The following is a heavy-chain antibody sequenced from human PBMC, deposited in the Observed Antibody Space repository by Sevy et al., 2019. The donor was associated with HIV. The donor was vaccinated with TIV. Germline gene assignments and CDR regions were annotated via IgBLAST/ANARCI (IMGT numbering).Heavy chain of an antibody. Sequence: GGSLRLSCAVSGFAFSDYYMTWIRQAPGKGLEWVSYITSGGNSIHYAGFVKGRFTVSGDNTKNSLYLQMNSLRAEDTAVYYCARVDYDEYTTWGTGYYYMDVWGKGTMVTVSS. D-gene: IGHD4-17*01. J-gene: IGHJ6*03. CDR1: GFAFSDYY. CDR3: ARVDYDEYTTWGTGYYYMDV. V-gene: IGHV3-11*01. CDR2: ITSGGNSI.